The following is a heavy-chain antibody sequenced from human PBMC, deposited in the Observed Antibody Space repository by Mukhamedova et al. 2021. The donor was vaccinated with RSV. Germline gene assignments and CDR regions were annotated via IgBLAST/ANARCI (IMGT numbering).Heavy chain of an antibody. CDR3: ARHSLWALREPDWYFDL. Sequence: HWVRQAPGKGLEWVAVISYDGSNKYYADSVKGRFTISRDNSKNTLYLQMNSLTPAATAVYYCARHSLWALREPDWYFDLSGRGTL. J-gene: IGHJ2*01. CDR2: ISYDGSNK. D-gene: IGHD3-16*01. V-gene: IGHV3-30-3*01.